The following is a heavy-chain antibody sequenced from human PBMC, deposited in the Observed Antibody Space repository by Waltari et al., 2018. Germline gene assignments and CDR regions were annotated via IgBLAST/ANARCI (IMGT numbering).Heavy chain of an antibody. D-gene: IGHD3-3*01. CDR3: AADQVLRFLEWLPNYYYYGMDV. J-gene: IGHJ6*02. Sequence: QMQLVQSGPEVKKPGTSVKVSCKASGFTFTSSAVQWVRQARGQRLEWIGWNVVGSVNTNYAQKFQERVTITRDMSTSTAYMELSSLRSEDTAVYYCAADQVLRFLEWLPNYYYYGMDVWGQGTTVTVSS. CDR2: NVVGSVNT. V-gene: IGHV1-58*01. CDR1: GFTFTSSA.